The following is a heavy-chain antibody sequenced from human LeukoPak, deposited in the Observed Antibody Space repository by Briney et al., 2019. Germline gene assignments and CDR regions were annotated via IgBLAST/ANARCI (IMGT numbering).Heavy chain of an antibody. V-gene: IGHV3-43*02. D-gene: IGHD1-26*01. CDR1: GFTFDEYA. CDR2: ISGDGGTT. CDR3: AKARRSGTHYSDFDY. Sequence: GGSPRLSCAASGFTFDEYAMSWVRQAPGKRLEWVSLISGDGGTTSYADSVKGRFTIPRDNSENSLNLQMKSLRSEDTALYYCAKARRSGTHYSDFDYWGQGTLVTVSS. J-gene: IGHJ4*02.